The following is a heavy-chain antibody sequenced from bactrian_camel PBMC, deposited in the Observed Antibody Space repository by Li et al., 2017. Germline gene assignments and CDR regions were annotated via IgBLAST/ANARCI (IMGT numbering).Heavy chain of an antibody. D-gene: IGHD6*01. CDR2: IASDGTT. V-gene: IGHV3S53*01. CDR1: GLSVSNRC. CDR3: AEGRGSRGEHCYSLNY. Sequence: HVQLVESGGGSVQAGGSLRLSCAASGLSVSNRCMGWVRQGSGKEREGVAAIASDGTTSYADSVKGRFTISRDSAKNTVYLQMNNLQPEDTATYYCAEGRGSRGEHCYSLNYWGQGTQVTVS. J-gene: IGHJ4*01.